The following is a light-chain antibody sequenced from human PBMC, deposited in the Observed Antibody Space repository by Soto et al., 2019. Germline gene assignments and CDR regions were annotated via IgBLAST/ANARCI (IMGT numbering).Light chain of an antibody. CDR2: GAS. J-gene: IGKJ5*01. CDR1: QSVTSNS. Sequence: SELTQFRGTRTLYKEERATLSCRASQSVTSNSLAWYQQKVGRASRVLIYGASNRATGIPDRFSGSGSGTDFTLTITRLEPEDFAVYFCQQYGSSPRTFGQGTLLEI. V-gene: IGKV3-20*01. CDR3: QQYGSSPRT.